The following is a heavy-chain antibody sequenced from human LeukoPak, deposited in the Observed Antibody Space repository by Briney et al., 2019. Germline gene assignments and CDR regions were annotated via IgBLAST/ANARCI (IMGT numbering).Heavy chain of an antibody. CDR3: AKRSLSAWYFDL. V-gene: IGHV3-9*01. Sequence: GGSLRLSCAASGFTFDDYAMHWVRQAPGKGLEWVSGISWNSGSIGYADSVKGRFTISRDNAKNSLYLQMNSLRAEDTAFYYCAKRSLSAWYFDLWGRGALVTVSS. CDR1: GFTFDDYA. CDR2: ISWNSGSI. J-gene: IGHJ2*01.